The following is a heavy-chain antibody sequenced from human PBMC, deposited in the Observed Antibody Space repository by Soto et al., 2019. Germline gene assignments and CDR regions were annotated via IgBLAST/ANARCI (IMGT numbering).Heavy chain of an antibody. CDR2: IYPGDSDI. J-gene: IGHJ3*02. V-gene: IGHV5-51*01. Sequence: PGESLKISCQAFGYNFTNYCIGWVRQMPGKGLEWMGIIYPGDSDISYSPSFQGQVIISADKSISTAYLQWSSLKASDTAMYYCAILSSYIHSGGHYNRHDAFDIWGQGAMVTVSS. CDR1: GYNFTNYC. D-gene: IGHD2-21*01. CDR3: AILSSYIHSGGHYNRHDAFDI.